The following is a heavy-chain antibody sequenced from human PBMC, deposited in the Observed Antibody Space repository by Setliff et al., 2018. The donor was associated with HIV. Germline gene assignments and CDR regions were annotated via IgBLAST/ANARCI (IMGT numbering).Heavy chain of an antibody. CDR3: ARIKRGYFSYCDY. CDR2: INAGNGKT. V-gene: IGHV1-3*01. J-gene: IGHJ4*02. CDR1: EYTFTLYG. Sequence: GASVKVSCKASEYTFTLYGIHWVRQAPGQRPEWVGWINAGNGKTKYSQKFQSRVTITRDTSENQFSLSLNSVSAADTAIYYCARIKRGYFSYCDYWAQGTLVTVSS. D-gene: IGHD5-12*01.